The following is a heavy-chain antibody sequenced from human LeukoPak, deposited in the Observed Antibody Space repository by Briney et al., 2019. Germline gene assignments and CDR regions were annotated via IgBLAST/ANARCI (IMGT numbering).Heavy chain of an antibody. CDR2: ISSSSSTI. V-gene: IGHV3-48*04. Sequence: GGSLRLSCAASGFTFSSYSMNWVRQAPGKGLEWVSYISSSSSTIYYADSVKGRFTISRDNAKNSLYLQMNSLRAEDTAVYYCARTLVSRYSGSYNYWGQGTLVTVSS. CDR1: GFTFSSYS. J-gene: IGHJ4*02. CDR3: ARTLVSRYSGSYNY. D-gene: IGHD1-26*01.